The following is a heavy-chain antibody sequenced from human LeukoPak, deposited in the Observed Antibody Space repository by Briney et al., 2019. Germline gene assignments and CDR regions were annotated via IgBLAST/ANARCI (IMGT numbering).Heavy chain of an antibody. V-gene: IGHV1-18*01. J-gene: IGHJ3*02. CDR3: ARDRSPDFWSGDYRDAFDI. CDR1: GYTFTNYG. D-gene: IGHD3-3*01. Sequence: ASVKVSCKASGYTFTNYGITWVRQAPGQGLEWMGWVSAYADNTNYVQKIQGRVTMTTDTSTSTAYMELRSLRSDDTAVYYCARDRSPDFWSGDYRDAFDIWGQGTMVTVSS. CDR2: VSAYADNT.